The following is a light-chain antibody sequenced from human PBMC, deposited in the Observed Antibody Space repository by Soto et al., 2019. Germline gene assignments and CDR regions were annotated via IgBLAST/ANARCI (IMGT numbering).Light chain of an antibody. CDR2: GAF. V-gene: IGKV3-20*01. J-gene: IGKJ3*01. CDR1: HSVSSNY. CDR3: QQYGNSHFT. Sequence: EIVLTQSPCTLSLSPGERATLSCRASHSVSSNYLAWYQQKPGQAPRLLIYGAFKRATGIPDRFSGSGSGTDFILTISRLEPEDFAVYYCQQYGNSHFTFGPGTKVDI.